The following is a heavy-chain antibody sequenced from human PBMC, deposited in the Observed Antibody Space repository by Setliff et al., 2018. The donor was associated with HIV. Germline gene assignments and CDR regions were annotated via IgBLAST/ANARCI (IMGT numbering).Heavy chain of an antibody. J-gene: IGHJ6*02. CDR2: IYYSGST. V-gene: IGHV4-39*02. D-gene: IGHD6-19*01. Sequence: SETLSLTCTVSGGSISSSSYYWGWIRQPPGKGLEWIGSIYYSGSTYYNPSLKSRVTISVDTSKNHFSLKLSSVTAADTAVYYCARRPAGAVAGGYGMDVWGQGTTVTVSS. CDR1: GGSISSSSYY. CDR3: ARRPAGAVAGGYGMDV.